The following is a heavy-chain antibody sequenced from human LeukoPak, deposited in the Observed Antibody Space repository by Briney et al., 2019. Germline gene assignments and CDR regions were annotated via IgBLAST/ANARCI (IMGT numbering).Heavy chain of an antibody. D-gene: IGHD3-22*01. CDR2: FYYSGST. V-gene: IGHV4-39*07. CDR3: ARFDSSGYYCPY. J-gene: IGHJ4*02. CDR1: GGSISSYY. Sequence: SETLSLTCTVSGGSISSYYWGWIRQPPGKGLEWIGSFYYSGSTYYNPSLKSRVTISVDTSKNLFSLKLNSVTAADTAVYYCARFDSSGYYCPYWGQGTLVTVSS.